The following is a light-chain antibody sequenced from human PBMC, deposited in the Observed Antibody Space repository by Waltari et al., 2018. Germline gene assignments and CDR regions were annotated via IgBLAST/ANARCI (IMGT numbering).Light chain of an antibody. CDR3: QKYGTLPAT. Sequence: DIVLTQSPGTLSVSPGARATLSCRASQSVRRTLAWYHQKPGQAPRLLIYDASTRATGVPDRFSGSGFGTDFSHTISRLEPEDFAVYYCQKYGTLPATFGQGTKVEIK. V-gene: IGKV3-20*01. J-gene: IGKJ1*01. CDR2: DAS. CDR1: QSVRRT.